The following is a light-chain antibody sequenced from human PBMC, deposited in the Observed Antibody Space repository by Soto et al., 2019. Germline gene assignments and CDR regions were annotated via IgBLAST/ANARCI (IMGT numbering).Light chain of an antibody. J-gene: IGKJ1*01. V-gene: IGKV3-20*01. CDR1: QSVRSSY. CDR2: GAS. Sequence: EIVLTQSPGTLSLSPVEGATLSCRASQSVRSSYFAWYQQKPGQAPRLLIYGASSRATGVPDRFSGSGSGTDFTLTISGLEPEDFAVYFCQQYDNSPWTFGKGTKVDIK. CDR3: QQYDNSPWT.